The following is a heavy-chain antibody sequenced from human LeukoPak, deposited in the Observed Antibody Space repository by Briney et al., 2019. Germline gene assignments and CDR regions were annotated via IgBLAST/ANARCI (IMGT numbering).Heavy chain of an antibody. D-gene: IGHD5-12*01. V-gene: IGHV3-11*01. CDR2: TSSSGGAA. CDR3: ARDRQVHTSVDSVEY. Sequence: GGSLRLSCAASGFTFSDYYMSWIRQVPGKGLEWVSYTSSSGGAAYYAGFVKGRFTVSRDNAQNSLSLQMNSLRVEDTAVYYCARDRQVHTSVDSVEYWGQGALVTVSS. CDR1: GFTFSDYY. J-gene: IGHJ4*02.